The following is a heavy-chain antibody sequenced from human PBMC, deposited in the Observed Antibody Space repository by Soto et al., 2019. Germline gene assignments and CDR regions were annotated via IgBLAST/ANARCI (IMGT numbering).Heavy chain of an antibody. CDR2: IYHSGLF. D-gene: IGHD3-10*01. CDR3: ARARCYAGSGNYNDLMFDA. J-gene: IGHJ5*02. V-gene: IGHV4-30-2*01. Sequence: PSETLSLTCAVSGGSIGGIGYSWSSIRQPPGGGLAWIGYIYHSGLFLKGPSLKTRLTLSLDMSNNQFSLTLNSMPAADTAVYYCARARCYAGSGNYNDLMFDAWGQVRQVAVAS. CDR1: GGSIGGIGYS.